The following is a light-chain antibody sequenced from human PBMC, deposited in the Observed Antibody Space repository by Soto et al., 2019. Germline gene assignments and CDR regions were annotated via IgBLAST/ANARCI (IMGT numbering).Light chain of an antibody. J-gene: IGLJ2*01. Sequence: QSVLTQPPSVSGAPGQRVTISCTGSSSNIGAGYDVHWYQQLPGTAPKLLIYGNSNRPSGVPDRFSGSKSGTSASLAITGLQAEDEADYYCQPYDSSLGGHVVFGGGTTVTVL. CDR1: SSNIGAGYD. CDR3: QPYDSSLGGHVV. CDR2: GNS. V-gene: IGLV1-40*01.